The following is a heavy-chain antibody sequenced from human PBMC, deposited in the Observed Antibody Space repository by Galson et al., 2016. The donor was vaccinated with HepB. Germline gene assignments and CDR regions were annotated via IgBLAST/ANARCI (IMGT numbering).Heavy chain of an antibody. D-gene: IGHD1-14*01. J-gene: IGHJ6*02. Sequence: TLSLPCHVSGGSISSGNYYWPWIRQHPGQGLEWIGHFYNSGISYYNPSLKNRADISVDTSKNQFFLKLSSVTVADTAVYYCARDAPRKVMDVWGQGATVIVSS. CDR3: ARDAPRKVMDV. CDR1: GGSISSGNYY. V-gene: IGHV4-31*03. CDR2: FYNSGIS.